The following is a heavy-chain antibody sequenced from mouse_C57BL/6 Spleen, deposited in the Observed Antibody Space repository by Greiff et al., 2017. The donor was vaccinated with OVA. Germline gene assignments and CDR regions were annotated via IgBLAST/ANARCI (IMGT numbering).Heavy chain of an antibody. J-gene: IGHJ4*01. V-gene: IGHV3-6*01. CDR2: ISYDGSN. D-gene: IGHD2-5*01. CDR3: ASGGYSNYEGYAMDY. CDR1: GYSITSGSF. Sequence: VQRVESGPGLVKPSQSLSLSCSVTGYSITSGSFWNWLRQFPGNLLEWLGFISYDGSNNYNPSLKNRISITCDTSKNQFCLKLKSVTTENTATYYYASGGYSNYEGYAMDYWGQGTSVTVSA.